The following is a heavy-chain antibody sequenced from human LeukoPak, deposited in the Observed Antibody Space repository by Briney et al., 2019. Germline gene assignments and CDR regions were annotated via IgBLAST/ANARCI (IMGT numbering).Heavy chain of an antibody. Sequence: SETLSLTCTVSGGSISSYYWSWIRQPPGKGLEWIGYIYYSGSTNYNPSLKSRVTISVDTSKNQSSLKLSSVTAADTAVYYCARVARVGYSSSWYRRSGAFDIWGQGTMVTASS. V-gene: IGHV4-59*01. CDR2: IYYSGST. CDR1: GGSISSYY. J-gene: IGHJ3*02. CDR3: ARVARVGYSSSWYRRSGAFDI. D-gene: IGHD6-13*01.